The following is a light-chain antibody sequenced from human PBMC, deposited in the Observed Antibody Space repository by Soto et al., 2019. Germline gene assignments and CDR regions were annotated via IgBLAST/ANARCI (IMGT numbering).Light chain of an antibody. CDR3: SSYTTSSTRV. Sequence: QSVLTQPASVSGSPGQSITISCTGTSSDVGGYKFVSWYQQHPGKAPKLMIYEVSNRPSGVSNRFSGSKSGNTASLTISGLQAEDEADYYCSSYTTSSTRVFGRGTQLTVL. J-gene: IGLJ3*02. CDR1: SSDVGGYKF. V-gene: IGLV2-14*01. CDR2: EVS.